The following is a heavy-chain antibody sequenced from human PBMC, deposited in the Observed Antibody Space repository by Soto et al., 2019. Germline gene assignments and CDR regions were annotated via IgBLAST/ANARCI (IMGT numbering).Heavy chain of an antibody. J-gene: IGHJ6*02. CDR3: AKEKQWLIYYYYGMDV. CDR2: ISYDGSNK. V-gene: IGHV3-30*18. D-gene: IGHD6-19*01. CDR1: GFAFSSYG. Sequence: GGSLRLSCAASGFAFSSYGMQWVRQAPGKGLEWVAVISYDGSNKYYADSVKGRFTISRDNSKNTLYLQMNSLRAEDTAVYYCAKEKQWLIYYYYGMDVWGQGTTVTV.